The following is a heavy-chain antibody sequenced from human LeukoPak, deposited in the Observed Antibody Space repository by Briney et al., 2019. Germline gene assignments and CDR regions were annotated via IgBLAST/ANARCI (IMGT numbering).Heavy chain of an antibody. CDR1: GFTFSSYG. CDR2: IWYDGSNK. V-gene: IGHV3-33*06. D-gene: IGHD4-17*01. Sequence: QPGGSLRLSCAASGFTFSSYGMHWVRQAPGKGLEWVAVIWYDGSNKYYADSVKGRFTISRDNSKNTLYLQMNSLRAEDTAVYYCAKDQGQQLRTVTTILDYWGQGTLVTVSS. CDR3: AKDQGQQLRTVTTILDY. J-gene: IGHJ4*02.